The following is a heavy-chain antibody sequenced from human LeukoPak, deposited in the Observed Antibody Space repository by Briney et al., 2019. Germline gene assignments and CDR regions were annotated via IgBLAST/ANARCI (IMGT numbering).Heavy chain of an antibody. V-gene: IGHV3-9*01. CDR3: AKALGDYYDSSGYYHTFDY. CDR1: GFTFDDYA. CDR2: ISWNRGSI. D-gene: IGHD3-22*01. Sequence: PGRSLRLSCAASGFTFDDYAMHWVRQAPGKGLEWVSGISWNRGSIGYADSVKGRFTISRDNAKNSLYLQMNSLRAEDTALYYCAKALGDYYDSSGYYHTFDYWGQGTLVTVSS. J-gene: IGHJ4*02.